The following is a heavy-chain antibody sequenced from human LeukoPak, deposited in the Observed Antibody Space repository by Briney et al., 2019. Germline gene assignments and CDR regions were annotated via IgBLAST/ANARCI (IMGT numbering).Heavy chain of an antibody. CDR3: AKMGYGGGYYYYMDV. J-gene: IGHJ6*03. Sequence: GGSLRLSCAASGFTFTYAMSWVRQAPGKGLEWVSAISGSGGSTYYADSVKGRFTISRDNSKNTLYLQMNSLRAEDTAVYYCAKMGYGGGYYYYMDVWGKGTTVTVSS. CDR2: ISGSGGST. D-gene: IGHD4-23*01. CDR1: GFTFTYA. V-gene: IGHV3-23*01.